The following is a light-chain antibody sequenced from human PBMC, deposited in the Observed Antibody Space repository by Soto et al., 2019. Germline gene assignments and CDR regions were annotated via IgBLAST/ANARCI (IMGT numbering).Light chain of an antibody. Sequence: EIVLTQSPATLSVSPGERVTLSCRASQNLHSYLAWYQQKPGQAPRLLIYGASSRATGIPDRFSGSGSGTDFTLTISRLEPEDFAVYYCQQYGSSPSITFGQGTRLEIK. J-gene: IGKJ5*01. CDR3: QQYGSSPSIT. CDR2: GAS. CDR1: QNLHSY. V-gene: IGKV3-20*01.